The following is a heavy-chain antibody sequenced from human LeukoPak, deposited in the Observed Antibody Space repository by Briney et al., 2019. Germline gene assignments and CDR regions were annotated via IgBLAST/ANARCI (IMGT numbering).Heavy chain of an antibody. Sequence: PGGSLRLSCAGSGFTFSSFRMTWVRQAPGKGLEWVANIKQDGSEKYYVDSVKGRFTISRDSARNSLYLQMNSLRAEDTAVYYCVRSGMAVAATPWDWGQGTLVTVSS. CDR3: VRSGMAVAATPWD. CDR2: IKQDGSEK. D-gene: IGHD6-19*01. CDR1: GFTFSSFR. V-gene: IGHV3-7*05. J-gene: IGHJ4*02.